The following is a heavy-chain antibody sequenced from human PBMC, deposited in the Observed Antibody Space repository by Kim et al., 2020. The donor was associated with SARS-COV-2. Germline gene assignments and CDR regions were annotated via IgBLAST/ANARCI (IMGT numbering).Heavy chain of an antibody. J-gene: IGHJ6*02. Sequence: SVKVSCKASGGTFSSYAISWVRQAPGQGLEWMGGITPIFGTANYAQKFQGRVTITADESTSTAYMELSSLRSEDTAVYYCARVHWIAARPSYYYYGMDVWGQGTTVTVSS. D-gene: IGHD6-6*01. CDR1: GGTFSSYA. CDR3: ARVHWIAARPSYYYYGMDV. V-gene: IGHV1-69*13. CDR2: ITPIFGTA.